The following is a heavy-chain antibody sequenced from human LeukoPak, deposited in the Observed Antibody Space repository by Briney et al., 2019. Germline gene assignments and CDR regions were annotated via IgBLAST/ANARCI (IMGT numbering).Heavy chain of an antibody. J-gene: IGHJ4*02. Sequence: SQTLSLTCTVSGGSLTITSYFWTWIRQHPGKGLEWIGHIHPSGTTEYNPSLKSRVTMSLDTSQNQFSVRLTSVTAADTAMYYCARGQDALKTGYWGQGTLVTVSS. CDR2: IHPSGTT. CDR3: ARGQDALKTGY. CDR1: GGSLTITSYF. D-gene: IGHD1-1*01. V-gene: IGHV4-31*03.